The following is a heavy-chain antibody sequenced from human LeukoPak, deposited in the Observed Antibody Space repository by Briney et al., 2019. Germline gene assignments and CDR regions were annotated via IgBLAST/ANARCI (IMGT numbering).Heavy chain of an antibody. Sequence: PSETLSLTCTVSGGSISSGDYYWSWIRQPPGKGLEWIGYIYYSGSTYYNPSLKSRVTISVDTSKNQFSLKLSSVTAADTAVYYCARDRHSSGWWYNWFDPWGQGTLVTVSS. D-gene: IGHD6-19*01. CDR3: ARDRHSSGWWYNWFDP. CDR2: IYYSGST. J-gene: IGHJ5*02. CDR1: GGSISSGDYY. V-gene: IGHV4-30-4*01.